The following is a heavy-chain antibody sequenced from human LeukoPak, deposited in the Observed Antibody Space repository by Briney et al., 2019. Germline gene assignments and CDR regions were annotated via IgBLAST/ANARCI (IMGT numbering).Heavy chain of an antibody. CDR3: ARLSYYYDSP. D-gene: IGHD3-22*01. V-gene: IGHV4-61*02. CDR1: GGSISGGSYY. J-gene: IGHJ5*02. Sequence: SQTLSLTCTVSGGSISGGSYYWSSIRQPAGKGLEWIGRIHTNGSTNQNPSLKSRVTISVDPSKNQFFLKLSYVTAEDTAVYYCARLSYYYDSPWGQGTLVTVSS. CDR2: IHTNGST.